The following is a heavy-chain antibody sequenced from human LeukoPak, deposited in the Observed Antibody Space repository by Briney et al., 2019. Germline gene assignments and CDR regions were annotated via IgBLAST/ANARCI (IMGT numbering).Heavy chain of an antibody. CDR3: ARDFETYYYDSSGYSSPTYYMDV. J-gene: IGHJ6*03. CDR2: IYHSGST. CDR1: GYSISSGYY. V-gene: IGHV4-38-2*02. D-gene: IGHD3-22*01. Sequence: SETLSLTCTVSGYSISSGYYWGWIRQPPGKGLEWIGSIYHSGSTYYNPSLKSRVTISVDTSKNQFSLKLSSVTAADTAVYYCARDFETYYYDSSGYSSPTYYMDVWGKGATVTVSS.